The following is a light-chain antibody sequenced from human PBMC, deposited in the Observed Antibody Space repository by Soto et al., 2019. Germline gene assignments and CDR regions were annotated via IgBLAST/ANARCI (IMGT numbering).Light chain of an antibody. CDR2: GAS. V-gene: IGKV3-15*01. Sequence: EIVMTQSPATLSVSPGERATLSCRASQSVSTNLVWYQQKPGQAPRLLIYGASTRATGVPGWFSGTGSGTEFTLTISSLQSEDSAVYYCQQYNHWWTFGQGTKVEI. CDR1: QSVSTN. CDR3: QQYNHWWT. J-gene: IGKJ1*01.